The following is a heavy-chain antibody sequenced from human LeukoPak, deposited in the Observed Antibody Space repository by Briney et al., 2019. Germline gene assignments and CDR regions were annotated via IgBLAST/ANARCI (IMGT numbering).Heavy chain of an antibody. J-gene: IGHJ4*02. CDR2: INHSGST. CDR1: GVSISGYY. D-gene: IGHD4-17*01. CDR3: ASTHWDYGDSFDFDY. Sequence: SETLSLTCTVSGVSISGYYWSWIRQPPGKGLEWIGEINHSGSTSYNPSLKSRVTISVDTSKNQFSLKLNSVTPEDTAVYYCASTHWDYGDSFDFDYWGQGTLVTVSS. V-gene: IGHV4-34*01.